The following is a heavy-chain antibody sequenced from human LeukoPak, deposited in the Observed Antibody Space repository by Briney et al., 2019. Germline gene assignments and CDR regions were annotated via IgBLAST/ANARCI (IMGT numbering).Heavy chain of an antibody. V-gene: IGHV4-34*01. Sequence: PSETLSLTCAVYGGSFSGYYWSWIRQPPGKGLEWIGEINHSGSTNYSPSLKSRVTISVDTSKNQFSLKLSSVTAADTAVYYCAAGQYCTNGVCYTGDFDYWGQGTLVTVSS. J-gene: IGHJ4*02. D-gene: IGHD2-8*01. CDR2: INHSGST. CDR1: GGSFSGYY. CDR3: AAGQYCTNGVCYTGDFDY.